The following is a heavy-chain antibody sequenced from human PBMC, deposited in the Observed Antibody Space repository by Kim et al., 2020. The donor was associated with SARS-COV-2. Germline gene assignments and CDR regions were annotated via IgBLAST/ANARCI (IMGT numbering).Heavy chain of an antibody. CDR3: AKERRKYCSGGSCPLED. V-gene: IGHV3-33*06. D-gene: IGHD2-15*01. Sequence: GGSLRLSCAASRFTFSSYGLHWVRQAPGKGLEWVAVIWYDGSNKYYADSVNGRFTISRDNSKNTLYLQMNNLRAEDTAVYYCAKERRKYCSGGSCPLEDWGQGTLVTVSS. J-gene: IGHJ4*03. CDR2: IWYDGSNK. CDR1: RFTFSSYG.